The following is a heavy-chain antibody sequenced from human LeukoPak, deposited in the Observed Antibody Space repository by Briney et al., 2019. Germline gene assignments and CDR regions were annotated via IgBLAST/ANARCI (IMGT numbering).Heavy chain of an antibody. CDR3: MSDVVDSSDWYNWFDP. Sequence: GGSLRLSCAASGFTFSNYSMNWVRQAPGKGLEWVSSIDTSGSHIYYTDSVMGRFIISRDNAKNSLYLQMHSLRAEDTAVYYCMSDVVDSSDWYNWFDPWGQGTLVTVSS. CDR1: GFTFSNYS. CDR2: IDTSGSHI. J-gene: IGHJ5*02. D-gene: IGHD6-19*01. V-gene: IGHV3-21*01.